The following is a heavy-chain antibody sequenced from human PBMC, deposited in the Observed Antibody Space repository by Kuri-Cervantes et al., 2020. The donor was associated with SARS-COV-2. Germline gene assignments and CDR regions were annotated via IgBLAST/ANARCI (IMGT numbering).Heavy chain of an antibody. J-gene: IGHJ4*02. CDR1: GFNFRTHE. CDR3: AREIQWAIFLEGIFDY. CDR2: ISSTGSTI. V-gene: IGHV3-48*03. D-gene: IGHD3-9*01. Sequence: LSLTCVASGFNFRTHEMNWVRQAPGKGLEWVSYISSTGSTIYYADSVKGRFTISRDNAKNSLYLQMNSLRAEDTAVYYCAREIQWAIFLEGIFDYWGQGTLVTVSS.